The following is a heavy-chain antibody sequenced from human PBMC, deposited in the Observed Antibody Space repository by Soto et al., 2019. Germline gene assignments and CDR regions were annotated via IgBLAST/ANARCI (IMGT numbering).Heavy chain of an antibody. Sequence: QVQLVQSGAEVKKPGSSVKVSCNASGGTFSSYTISWVRQAPGQGLEWMGRIIPILGIANYAQKFQGRVTITADKSTSTAYMELSSLRSEDTAVYYCARGPFVAGGRVDYLGQGTLVTVSS. V-gene: IGHV1-69*02. J-gene: IGHJ4*02. CDR2: IIPILGIA. D-gene: IGHD6-19*01. CDR3: ARGPFVAGGRVDY. CDR1: GGTFSSYT.